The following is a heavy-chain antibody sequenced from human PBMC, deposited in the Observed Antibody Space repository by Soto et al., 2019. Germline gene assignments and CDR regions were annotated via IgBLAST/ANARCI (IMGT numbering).Heavy chain of an antibody. CDR3: AKDREGGSGWPGY. V-gene: IGHV3-23*01. J-gene: IGHJ4*02. Sequence: GGSLRLSCAASGFTFSSYAMSWVRQAPGKGLEWVSGISGSGDRTYYADSVQGRFTISRDNSRNTLYLQMSSLRGEDTAVYYCAKDREGGSGWPGYWGQGTLVTVSS. D-gene: IGHD6-19*01. CDR2: ISGSGDRT. CDR1: GFTFSSYA.